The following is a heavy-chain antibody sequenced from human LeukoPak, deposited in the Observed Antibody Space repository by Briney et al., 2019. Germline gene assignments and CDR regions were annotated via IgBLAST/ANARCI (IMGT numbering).Heavy chain of an antibody. Sequence: GGSLRLSCAASGLTFSSYSMNCVRQAPGKGLEWVSSISSSSSYIYYADSVKGRFTISRDNAKNSLYLQMNSLRAEDTAVYYCAREISGYRYGMDVWGQGTTVTVSS. J-gene: IGHJ6*02. D-gene: IGHD3-22*01. CDR2: ISSSSSYI. V-gene: IGHV3-21*01. CDR3: AREISGYRYGMDV. CDR1: GLTFSSYS.